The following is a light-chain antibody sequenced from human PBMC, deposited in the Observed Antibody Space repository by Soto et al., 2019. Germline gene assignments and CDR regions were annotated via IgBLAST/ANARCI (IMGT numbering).Light chain of an antibody. CDR3: QQRSNWPLT. CDR2: DAS. V-gene: IGKV3-11*01. J-gene: IGKJ4*01. CDR1: QGVSSS. Sequence: EIVLTQSPATLSLSPGERATISCRAIQGVSSSLAWYQQKPGQAPRLLIYDASNRATGIPTRFSGSGSGTDFTLTISSLEPEHFAVYYCQQRSNWPLTFGGGTKVEIK.